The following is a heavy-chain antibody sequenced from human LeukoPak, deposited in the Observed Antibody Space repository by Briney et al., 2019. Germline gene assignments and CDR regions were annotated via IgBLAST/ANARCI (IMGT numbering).Heavy chain of an antibody. D-gene: IGHD4-17*01. J-gene: IGHJ4*02. Sequence: GGSLRLSCAASGFTFSSYAMSWVRQAPGKGLEWVSDISGSGGSTYYADSVKGRFTISRDNSKNTLYLQMNSLRAEDTAVYYCAKNREYGDRLRYFDYWGQGTLVTVSP. CDR3: AKNREYGDRLRYFDY. CDR2: ISGSGGST. V-gene: IGHV3-23*01. CDR1: GFTFSSYA.